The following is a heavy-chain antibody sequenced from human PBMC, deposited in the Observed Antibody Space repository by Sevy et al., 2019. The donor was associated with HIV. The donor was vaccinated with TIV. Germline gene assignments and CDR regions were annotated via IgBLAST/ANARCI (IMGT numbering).Heavy chain of an antibody. Sequence: SETLSLTCAVSGYSISSAYSWGWIRQPPGKGLEWIGNIYHSGSTYYNPSLNSRVTISVDTSKNQFSLKLNSLTAADTAVYYCASFARLLSISGDTFEIWGQGTMVTVSS. V-gene: IGHV4-38-2*01. CDR2: IYHSGST. D-gene: IGHD3-9*01. CDR1: GYSISSAYS. J-gene: IGHJ3*02. CDR3: ASFARLLSISGDTFEI.